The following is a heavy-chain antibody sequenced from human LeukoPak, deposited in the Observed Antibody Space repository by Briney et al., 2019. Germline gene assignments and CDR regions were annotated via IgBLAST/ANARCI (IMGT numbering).Heavy chain of an antibody. V-gene: IGHV4-4*09. CDR1: GGSISSSF. CDR2: IYSSGNT. J-gene: IGHJ4*02. Sequence: SETLSLTCTVSGGSISSSFWSWIRQAPGGGLEWIGYIYSSGNTTYNPSLKSRVTMSVDTSKNPFSLELTSMSVADTAVYFCARVTDGIRFDYWGQGALVTVSS. D-gene: IGHD5-18*01. CDR3: ARVTDGIRFDY.